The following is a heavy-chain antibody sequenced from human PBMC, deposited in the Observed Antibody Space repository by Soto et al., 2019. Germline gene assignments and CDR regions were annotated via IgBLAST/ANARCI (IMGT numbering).Heavy chain of an antibody. V-gene: IGHV3-7*03. CDR2: IKQDGSER. D-gene: IGHD3-22*01. J-gene: IGHJ4*02. CDR3: VRGGVHYYYNSFDY. CDR1: GFSLIPYW. Sequence: EVVLVESGGGLVQPGGSLRLSCAASGFSLIPYWMSWVRQAPGKGLEWVSNIKQDGSERNYVNSVKGRFTISRDNAKNSVYLEMNSLRAEDTAVYYCVRGGVHYYYNSFDYWGQGTLVTVSS.